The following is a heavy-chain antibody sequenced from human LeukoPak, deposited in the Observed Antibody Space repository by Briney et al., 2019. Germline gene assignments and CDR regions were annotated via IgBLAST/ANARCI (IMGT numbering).Heavy chain of an antibody. J-gene: IGHJ4*02. D-gene: IGHD1-26*01. Sequence: PSETLSLTCTVSGGSISSYYWSWIRQPPGKGLEWIGYIYYSGSTNYNPSLRSRVTISVDTSKNQFSLKLTSVTAADTAVYYCARHGRWDSGTYSFDYWGQGTLVNVSS. CDR2: IYYSGST. CDR3: ARHGRWDSGTYSFDY. CDR1: GGSISSYY. V-gene: IGHV4-59*08.